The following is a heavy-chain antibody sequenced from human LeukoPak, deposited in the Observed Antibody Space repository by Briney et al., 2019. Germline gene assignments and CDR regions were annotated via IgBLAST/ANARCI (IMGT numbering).Heavy chain of an antibody. Sequence: PGGSLRLSCAASGFTFSSCGMHWVRQAPGKGLEWVAFIRYDGSNKYYADSVKGRFTISRDNSKNTLYLQMNSLRAEDTAVYYCAKEMYYYDSSGYPYWGQGTLVTVSS. CDR1: GFTFSSCG. D-gene: IGHD3-22*01. CDR2: IRYDGSNK. V-gene: IGHV3-30*02. J-gene: IGHJ4*02. CDR3: AKEMYYYDSSGYPY.